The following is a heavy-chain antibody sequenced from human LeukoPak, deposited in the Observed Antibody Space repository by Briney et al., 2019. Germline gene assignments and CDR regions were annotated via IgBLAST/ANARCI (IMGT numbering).Heavy chain of an antibody. J-gene: IGHJ6*03. V-gene: IGHV4-30-4*07. Sequence: SETLSLTCAVSGGSISSGGYSWSWIRQPPGKGLEWIGYIYYSGSTYYNPSLKSRVTISVDTSKNQFSLKLSSVTAADTAVYYCARLTVTMVRGVMAYYYYYMDVWGKGTTVTISS. CDR3: ARLTVTMVRGVMAYYYYYMDV. CDR1: GGSISSGGYS. CDR2: IYYSGST. D-gene: IGHD3-10*01.